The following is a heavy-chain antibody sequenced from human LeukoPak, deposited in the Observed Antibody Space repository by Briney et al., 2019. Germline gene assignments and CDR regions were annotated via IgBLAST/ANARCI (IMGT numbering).Heavy chain of an antibody. Sequence: SQTLSLTCTVSGDSISSGTYYWSWIRQPPGKGLEWIGYIYYSGSTNYNPSLKSRVTISVDTSKNQFSLKLSSVTAADTAVYYCARGVIAVAGTGYYFDYWGQGTLVTVSS. V-gene: IGHV4-61*01. J-gene: IGHJ4*02. D-gene: IGHD6-19*01. CDR1: GDSISSGTYY. CDR2: IYYSGST. CDR3: ARGVIAVAGTGYYFDY.